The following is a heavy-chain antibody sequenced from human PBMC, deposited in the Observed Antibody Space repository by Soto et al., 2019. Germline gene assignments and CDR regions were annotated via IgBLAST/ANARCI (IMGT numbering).Heavy chain of an antibody. CDR1: GFTFSSYA. V-gene: IGHV3-23*01. CDR2: ISGSGGST. J-gene: IGHJ4*01. Sequence: EVQLLESGGGLVQPGGSLRLSCAASGFTFSSYAMSWVRQAPGKGLEWVSAISGSGGSTYYADSVKGRFTISRDNPKNTLYLQMNSLRDEDTDGCYCAKEGRAVGFDSLGPGTLVTVPS. CDR3: AKEGRAVGFDS. D-gene: IGHD6-19*01.